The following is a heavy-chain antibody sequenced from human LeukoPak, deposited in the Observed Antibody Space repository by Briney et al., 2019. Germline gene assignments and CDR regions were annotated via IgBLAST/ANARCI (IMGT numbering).Heavy chain of an antibody. Sequence: GRSLRLSCAASGFTFSSYGMHWVRQAPGKGLEWVAVIWYDGSNKYYADSVKGRFTISRDNSKNTLYLQMNSLRAEDTAVYYCARDGSITMVRVSYYYGMDVWGQGTTVTVSS. CDR1: GFTFSSYG. J-gene: IGHJ6*02. D-gene: IGHD3-10*01. CDR3: ARDGSITMVRVSYYYGMDV. V-gene: IGHV3-33*01. CDR2: IWYDGSNK.